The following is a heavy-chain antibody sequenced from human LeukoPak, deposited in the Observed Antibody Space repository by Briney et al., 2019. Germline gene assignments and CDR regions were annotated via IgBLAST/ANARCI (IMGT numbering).Heavy chain of an antibody. J-gene: IGHJ4*02. V-gene: IGHV1-2*02. CDR1: GFTFTAYH. CDR3: ATGADYYDSSGYYPQFDY. CDR2: INPNSGGT. D-gene: IGHD3-22*01. Sequence: ASVKVSCKASGFTFTAYHMHWVRQAPGQGLEWMGWINPNSGGTNYAQKFQGRVTMTRDTSISTAYMELSRLRSDDTAVYYCATGADYYDSSGYYPQFDYWGQGTLVTVSS.